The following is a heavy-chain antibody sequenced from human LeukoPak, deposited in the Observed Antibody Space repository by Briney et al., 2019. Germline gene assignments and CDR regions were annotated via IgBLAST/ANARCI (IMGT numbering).Heavy chain of an antibody. CDR2: TYYNGNT. CDR3: ASHAGGIAAAGTRPFDY. CDR1: GDSITSGTYY. J-gene: IGHJ4*02. V-gene: IGHV4-39*01. Sequence: PSETLSLTCTVSGDSITSGTYYWGWIRQPPGKGLEWIGSTYYNGNTYYNPSLKSRVTISVDTSKNQFPLKLSSVTAADTAVYYCASHAGGIAAAGTRPFDYWGQGTLVTVSS. D-gene: IGHD6-13*01.